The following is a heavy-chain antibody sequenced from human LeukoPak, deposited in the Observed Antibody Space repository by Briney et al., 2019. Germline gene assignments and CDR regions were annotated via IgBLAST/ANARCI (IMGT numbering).Heavy chain of an antibody. D-gene: IGHD1-14*01. J-gene: IGHJ6*03. V-gene: IGHV4-59*08. CDR2: IYYSGTT. CDR3: ARPYNPGYYYYYMDV. CDR1: GGSISSYY. Sequence: PSEALSLTCTVSGGSISSYYWSWIRQPPGKGLEWIGCIYYSGTTNYNPSLKSRVTMSVDTSKNQFSLKLSSVTAADTAVYYCARPYNPGYYYYYMDVWGKGTTVTVSS.